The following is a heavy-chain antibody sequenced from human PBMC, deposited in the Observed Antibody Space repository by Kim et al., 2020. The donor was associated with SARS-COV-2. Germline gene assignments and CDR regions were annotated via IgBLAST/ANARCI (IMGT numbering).Heavy chain of an antibody. Sequence: VKGRFTITRDKAKNSLYLQMNSLGAEDTAVYYCAGGGRITIFGVVYGMDVWGQGTTVTVSS. V-gene: IGHV3-21*01. J-gene: IGHJ6*02. D-gene: IGHD3-3*01. CDR3: AGGGRITIFGVVYGMDV.